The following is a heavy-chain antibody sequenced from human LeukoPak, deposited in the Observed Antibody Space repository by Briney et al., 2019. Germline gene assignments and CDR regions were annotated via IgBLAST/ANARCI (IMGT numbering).Heavy chain of an antibody. V-gene: IGHV3-23*01. CDR3: AKVVSGYHFDY. CDR1: GFTFSSHG. CDR2: ISGSGGNT. J-gene: IGHJ4*02. Sequence: PGGSLRLSCAASGFTFSSHGMSWVRRAPGKGPEWGSGISGSGGNTYYADSVRGRFTISRDNSQNTLYLQMNTLRAEDTAVYYCAKVVSGYHFDYWGQGTLVTVSS. D-gene: IGHD5-12*01.